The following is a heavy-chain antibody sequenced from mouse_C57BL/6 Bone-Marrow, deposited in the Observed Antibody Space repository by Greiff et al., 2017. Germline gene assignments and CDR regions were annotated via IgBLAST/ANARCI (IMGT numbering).Heavy chain of an antibody. J-gene: IGHJ1*03. CDR1: GYTFTSYW. CDR2: IYPGSGST. V-gene: IGHV1-55*01. CDR3: ASPLYWYFDV. Sequence: VQLQQPGAELVKPGASVKMSCKASGYTFTSYWITWVKQRPGQGLEWIGDIYPGSGSTNYTEKLKSKATLTVDTSSSTAYMQLSSLTSEDSAVYYCASPLYWYFDVWGTGTTVTVSS.